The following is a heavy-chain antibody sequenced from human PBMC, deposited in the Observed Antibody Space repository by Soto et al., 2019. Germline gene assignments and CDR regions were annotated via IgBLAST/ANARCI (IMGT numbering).Heavy chain of an antibody. CDR2: ISDSHGTT. CDR3: VKHQWELLN. V-gene: IGHV3-23*01. CDR1: GFTFSTYG. Sequence: GESLKISCAASGFTFSTYGMSWVRQAPGKGLEWVSSISDSHGTTYYTDSVKGRFTISRDNSKNTLYLHMNSLRAEDTAVYYCVKHQWELLNWGQGSVVTVSA. J-gene: IGHJ4*02. D-gene: IGHD1-26*01.